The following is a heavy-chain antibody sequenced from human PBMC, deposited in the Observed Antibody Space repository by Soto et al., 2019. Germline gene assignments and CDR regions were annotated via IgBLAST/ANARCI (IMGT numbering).Heavy chain of an antibody. D-gene: IGHD2-2*01. CDR2: ISYDGSNK. CDR1: GFAFSNHA. V-gene: IGHV3-30-3*01. Sequence: GGSVRLSCAASGFAFSNHAMHWVRQAPGKGLEWVGVISYDGSNKFYANSAKGRLTISRDNSKKTLYLQMNNLRDEDTAVYYCARDRGGMGLGHCTSINCNDYYYYYGMDVWGRGTTVTVSS. CDR3: ARDRGGMGLGHCTSINCNDYYYYYGMDV. J-gene: IGHJ6*02.